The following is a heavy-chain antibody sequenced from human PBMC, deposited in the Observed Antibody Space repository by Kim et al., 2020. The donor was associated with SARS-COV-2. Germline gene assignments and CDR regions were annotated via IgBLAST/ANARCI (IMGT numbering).Heavy chain of an antibody. V-gene: IGHV3-11*03. J-gene: IGHJ4*02. D-gene: IGHD6-13*01. CDR3: ATLSSSRSPFDN. Sequence: YTDSVKGRFTISRDNTKKSLYLHMSSRRVEDTAIYLCATLSSSRSPFDNWGQGTLVTVSS.